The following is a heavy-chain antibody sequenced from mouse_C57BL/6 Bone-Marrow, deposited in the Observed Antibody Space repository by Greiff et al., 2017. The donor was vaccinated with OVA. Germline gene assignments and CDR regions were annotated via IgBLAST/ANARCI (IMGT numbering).Heavy chain of an antibody. CDR3: ARSFYYYGSRGYYFDY. D-gene: IGHD1-1*01. Sequence: QVQLQQPGAELVKPGASVKMSCKASGYTFTSYWITWVKQRPGQGLEWIGDIYPGSGSTNYNEKFKSKATLTVDTSSSTAYMQLSSLTSEDSAVYYCARSFYYYGSRGYYFDYWGQGTTLTVSS. CDR1: GYTFTSYW. V-gene: IGHV1-55*01. CDR2: IYPGSGST. J-gene: IGHJ2*01.